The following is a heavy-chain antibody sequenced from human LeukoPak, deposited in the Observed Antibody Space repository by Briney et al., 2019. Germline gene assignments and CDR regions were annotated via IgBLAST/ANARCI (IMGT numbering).Heavy chain of an antibody. D-gene: IGHD2-2*01. CDR1: GYSFTRYW. CDR2: IYPSDSDT. CDR3: TRVLVVVPAVMEYNWFDP. J-gene: IGHJ5*02. V-gene: IGHV5-51*01. Sequence: GESLKISCQCSGYSFTRYWIGWVRQMPGKGLEWMGIIYPSDSDTRYSPSFQGQVTISADKSISTAYLQWSSLKASDTAMYYCTRVLVVVPAVMEYNWFDPWGQGTLVTVSS.